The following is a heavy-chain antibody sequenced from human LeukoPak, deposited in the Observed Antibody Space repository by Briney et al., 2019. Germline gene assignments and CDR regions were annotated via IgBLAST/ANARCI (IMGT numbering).Heavy chain of an antibody. V-gene: IGHV3-30*19. CDR3: AKDSGGWYRFPYYFDY. CDR2: ISYDGSNK. D-gene: IGHD6-19*01. CDR1: GFTFSSYG. J-gene: IGHJ4*02. Sequence: GGSLRLSCAASGFTFSSYGMHWVRQAPGKGLEWVAVISYDGSNKYYADSVKGRFTISRDNSKNTLYLQMNSLRAEDTAVYYCAKDSGGWYRFPYYFDYWGQGTLVTVSS.